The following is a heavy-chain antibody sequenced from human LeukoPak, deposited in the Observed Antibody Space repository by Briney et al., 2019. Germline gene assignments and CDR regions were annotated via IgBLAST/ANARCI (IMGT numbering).Heavy chain of an antibody. CDR1: GGSISSYY. J-gene: IGHJ6*02. D-gene: IGHD3-9*01. CDR3: ARVPDYDILTGYYRYYYGMDV. Sequence: TSETLSLTCTVSGGSISSYYWSWIRQPPGEGLEWIGYIYYSGSTNYNPSLKSRVTISVDTSKNQFSLKLSSVTAADTAVYYCARVPDYDILTGYYRYYYGMDVWGQGTTVTVSS. CDR2: IYYSGST. V-gene: IGHV4-59*12.